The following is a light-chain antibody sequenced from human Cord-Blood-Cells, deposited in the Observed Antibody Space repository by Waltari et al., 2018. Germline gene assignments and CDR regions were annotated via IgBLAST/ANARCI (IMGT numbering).Light chain of an antibody. Sequence: SYELTQPPSVSVSPGQTASITCSGDKLGDKYACWYQQKPGQSPVLLIYQDSKRPSGSPERFSCSNSRNTASLTISETKAMGEADYYCQAWISSTVVLGRGTKLTVL. V-gene: IGLV3-1*01. CDR1: KLGDKY. CDR2: QDS. CDR3: QAWISSTVV. J-gene: IGLJ2*01.